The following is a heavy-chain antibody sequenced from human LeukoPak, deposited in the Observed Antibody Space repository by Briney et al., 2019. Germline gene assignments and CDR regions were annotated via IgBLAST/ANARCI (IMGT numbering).Heavy chain of an antibody. CDR2: ISPTGSTT. D-gene: IGHD3-10*01. V-gene: IGHV3-74*01. CDR1: GFTFSGHC. CDR3: ARGPNSKWSGPDF. J-gene: IGHJ4*02. Sequence: GGTLRLPCTASGFTFSGHCMHWARQLPGKGLVWVSRISPTGSTTSYADSVKGRFTVSRDNAKNTLYLQVNNLRAEDTAVYYCARGPNSKWSGPDFWGQGTLLTVSS.